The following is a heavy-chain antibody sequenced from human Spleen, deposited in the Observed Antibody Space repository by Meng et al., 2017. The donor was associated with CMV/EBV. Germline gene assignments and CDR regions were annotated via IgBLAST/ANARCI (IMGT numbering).Heavy chain of an antibody. J-gene: IGHJ6*02. CDR1: GFTFSTYG. D-gene: IGHD3-3*01. V-gene: IGHV3-30*02. CDR2: IRYDGSKQ. Sequence: GESLKISCAASGFTFSTYGMHWVRQAPGKGLEWVAFIRYDGSKQHYADSVKGRFTISRDNSKNTLYLQMNSLRAEDTAVYYCARVLITIFGVVIKDYYYGMDVWGQGTTVTVSS. CDR3: ARVLITIFGVVIKDYYYGMDV.